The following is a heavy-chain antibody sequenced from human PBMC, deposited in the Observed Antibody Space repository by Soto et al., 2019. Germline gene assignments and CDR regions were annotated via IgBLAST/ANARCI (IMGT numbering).Heavy chain of an antibody. CDR2: ISSSSSTI. Sequence: EVQLVESGGGLVQPRGSLRLSCAASGFTFSSYSMNWVRQAPGKGLEWVSYISSSSSTIYYADSVKGRFTISRDNATNSLYLQMHSLRAEDTAVSYCARAPTVTTPMAVWGKGTTVTVSS. D-gene: IGHD4-17*01. J-gene: IGHJ6*03. CDR1: GFTFSSYS. V-gene: IGHV3-48*01. CDR3: ARAPTVTTPMAV.